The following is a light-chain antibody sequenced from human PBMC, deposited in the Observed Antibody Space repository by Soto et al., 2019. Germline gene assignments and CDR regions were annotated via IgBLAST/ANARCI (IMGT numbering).Light chain of an antibody. V-gene: IGKV3D-15*01. J-gene: IGKJ3*01. CDR3: QHYKARPPAFT. CDR2: GAS. CDR1: QSLNRN. Sequence: EILMTQSPATLSVSPGERATLSCRASQSLNRNLAWYQQKPDQAPRLIIYGASTWASGIPARFSGSAPRTEFTLSISCLQSEDFALYYCQHYKARPPAFTFGPGAKVDL.